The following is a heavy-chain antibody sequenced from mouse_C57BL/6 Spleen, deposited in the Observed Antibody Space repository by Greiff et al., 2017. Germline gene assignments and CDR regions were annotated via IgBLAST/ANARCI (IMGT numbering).Heavy chain of an antibody. D-gene: IGHD1-1*01. CDR2: IYPRSGNT. J-gene: IGHJ2*01. Sequence: QVQLQQSGAELARPGASVKLSCKAYGYTFTSYGISWVKQRTGQGLEWIGEIYPRSGNTYYNEKFKGKATLTADKSSSTAYMELRSLTSEDSAVYFCARRFITTVVAGGYFDYWGQGTTLTVSS. CDR1: GYTFTSYG. CDR3: ARRFITTVVAGGYFDY. V-gene: IGHV1-81*01.